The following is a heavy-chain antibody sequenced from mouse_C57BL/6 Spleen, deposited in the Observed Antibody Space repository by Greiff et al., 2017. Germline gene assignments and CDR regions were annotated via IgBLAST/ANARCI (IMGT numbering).Heavy chain of an antibody. CDR2: IAPETGGT. Sequence: QVHVKQSGAELVRPGASVTLSCKASGYTFTDYEMHWVKQTPVHGLEWIGAIAPETGGTAYNQKFKGKAILTADKSSSTAYMELRSLTSEDSAVYYCTRSGIYYYGSSYAMDYWGQGTSVTVSS. CDR1: GYTFTDYE. J-gene: IGHJ4*01. CDR3: TRSGIYYYGSSYAMDY. D-gene: IGHD1-1*01. V-gene: IGHV1-15*01.